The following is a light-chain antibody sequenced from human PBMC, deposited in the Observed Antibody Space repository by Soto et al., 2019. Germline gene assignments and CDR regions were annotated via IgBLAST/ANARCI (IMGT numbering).Light chain of an antibody. Sequence: EIVLTQSPGTLSVSPGERATLSCRASHSVSSSFLAWYQQKPGQAPRLLIYGASSRATGIPDRFSGSGSGTDFTLTISRLEPEDFAMYYCQQYGSSPITFGQGTRLEIK. CDR2: GAS. CDR1: HSVSSSF. V-gene: IGKV3-20*01. J-gene: IGKJ5*01. CDR3: QQYGSSPIT.